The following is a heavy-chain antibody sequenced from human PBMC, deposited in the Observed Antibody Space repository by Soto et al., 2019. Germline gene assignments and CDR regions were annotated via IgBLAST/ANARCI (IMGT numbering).Heavy chain of an antibody. D-gene: IGHD3-3*01. V-gene: IGHV3-23*01. Sequence: PGRSLRLSCAASGFSFISYAMSWVRQAPGKGLEWVSTISGSDGKTFYADSVKGRFSISRDTSKNMLYLQMNNLGGDDTAVYYCVRWSYLDYWGQGTRVTVSS. CDR2: ISGSDGKT. CDR1: GFSFISYA. CDR3: VRWSYLDY. J-gene: IGHJ4*02.